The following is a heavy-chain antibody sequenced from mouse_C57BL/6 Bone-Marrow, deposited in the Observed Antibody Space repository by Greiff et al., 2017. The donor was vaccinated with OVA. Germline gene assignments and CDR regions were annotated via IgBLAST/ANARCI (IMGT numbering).Heavy chain of an antibody. J-gene: IGHJ1*03. CDR1: GFTFSSYG. V-gene: IGHV5-6*01. Sequence: EVHLVESGGDLVKPGGSLKLSCAASGFTFSSYGMSWVRQTPDKRLEWVATISSGGSYTYYPDSVKGRFTISRDNAKNTLYLQMSSLKSEDTAMYYCARHRYYGSSRYWYFDVWGTGTTVTVSS. CDR2: ISSGGSYT. CDR3: ARHRYYGSSRYWYFDV. D-gene: IGHD1-1*01.